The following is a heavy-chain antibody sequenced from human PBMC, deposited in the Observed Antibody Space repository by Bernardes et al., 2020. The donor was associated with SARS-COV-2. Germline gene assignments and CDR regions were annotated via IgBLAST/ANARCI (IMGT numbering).Heavy chain of an antibody. J-gene: IGHJ5*02. CDR2: IWYDGSNK. Sequence: GGSLRLSCAASGFTFSSYGMHWVRQAPGKGLEWLAVIWYDGSNKYYADSVKGRFTISRDNSKNTLYLQMTGLRAEDTAVYYCAREATQYCSGGTCYPPNWVDPWGQGTLVTVSS. CDR3: AREATQYCSGGTCYPPNWVDP. D-gene: IGHD2-15*01. CDR1: GFTFSSYG. V-gene: IGHV3-33*01.